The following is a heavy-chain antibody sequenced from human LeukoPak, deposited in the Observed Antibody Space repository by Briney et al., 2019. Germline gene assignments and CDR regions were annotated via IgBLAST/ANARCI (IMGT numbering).Heavy chain of an antibody. Sequence: GGSLRLSCAASGFSFRDYAISWVRQAPGKGLEWVSGIGSDDRTHYAETVKGRFAISRGMDESTLFLQMNSLRAEDTAVYYCARAEGLMIGTDWGQGTLVTVSS. CDR2: IGSDDRT. V-gene: IGHV3-23*01. CDR3: ARAEGLMIGTD. D-gene: IGHD3-22*01. CDR1: GFSFRDYA. J-gene: IGHJ4*02.